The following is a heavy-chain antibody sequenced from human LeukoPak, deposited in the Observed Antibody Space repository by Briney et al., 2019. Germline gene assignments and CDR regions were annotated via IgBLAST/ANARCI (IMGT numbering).Heavy chain of an antibody. Sequence: SGTLSLTCAVSGGSISSSNWWSWVRQPPGKGLEWIGEIYHSGSTNYNPSLKSRVTISVDKSKNQFSLKLSSVTAADTAVYYCARDYCSGGSCYSVGSAFDIWGQGTMVTVSS. J-gene: IGHJ3*02. CDR3: ARDYCSGGSCYSVGSAFDI. CDR1: GGSISSSNW. CDR2: IYHSGST. V-gene: IGHV4-4*02. D-gene: IGHD2-15*01.